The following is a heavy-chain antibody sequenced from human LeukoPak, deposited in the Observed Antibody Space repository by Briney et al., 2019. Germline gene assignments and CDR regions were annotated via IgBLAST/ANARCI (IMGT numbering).Heavy chain of an antibody. CDR1: GFTFSSYS. D-gene: IGHD2-15*01. CDR3: ARDRYCGGGTCVIDY. Sequence: GGSLRLSCAASGFTFSSYSMNWVRQAPGKGLEWVSSISSSSSYIYYADSVKGRFTISRDNAKNSLYLQMNSLRAEDTAMYYCARDRYCGGGTCVIDYWGQGTLVTVSS. V-gene: IGHV3-21*04. J-gene: IGHJ4*02. CDR2: ISSSSSYI.